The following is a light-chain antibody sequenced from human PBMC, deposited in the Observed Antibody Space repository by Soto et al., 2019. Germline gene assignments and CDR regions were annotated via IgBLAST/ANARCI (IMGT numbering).Light chain of an antibody. Sequence: DIQMTQSPATLAASVGDRVTSTCRASQDISSWLAWYQQKPGKAPKVLIYGASNLQSGVPSRFSGSGSGTDFTLTITSLQPEDFAIYYCLQDYTYPRTFGGGTKVDIK. CDR3: LQDYTYPRT. CDR2: GAS. CDR1: QDISSW. J-gene: IGKJ4*01. V-gene: IGKV1-12*01.